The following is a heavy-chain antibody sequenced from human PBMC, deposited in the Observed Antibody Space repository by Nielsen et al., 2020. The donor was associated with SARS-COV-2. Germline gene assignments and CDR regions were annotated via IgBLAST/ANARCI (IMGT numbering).Heavy chain of an antibody. V-gene: IGHV1-18*01. CDR2: ISAYNGNT. Sequence: ASVKVSCKASGYTFTSYAMHWVRQAPGQRLEWMGWISAYNGNTNYAQKLQGRVTMTTDTSTSTAYMELRSLRSDDTAVYYCARDLSGAAAGVSPLHYYYYGMDVWGQGTTVTVSS. CDR1: GYTFTSYA. J-gene: IGHJ6*02. D-gene: IGHD6-13*01. CDR3: ARDLSGAAAGVSPLHYYYYGMDV.